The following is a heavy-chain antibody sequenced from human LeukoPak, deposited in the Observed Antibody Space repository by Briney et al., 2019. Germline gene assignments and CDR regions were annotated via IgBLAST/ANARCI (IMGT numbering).Heavy chain of an antibody. J-gene: IGHJ4*02. V-gene: IGHV1-58*01. CDR2: IVVGSGDT. CDR1: GFTFTSSA. D-gene: IGHD3-22*01. Sequence: SVKVSCKASGFTFTSSAVQWVRQARGQRLEWIGWIVVGSGDTNYAQKFQERVTITRDMSTSTAYMELSSLRSEDTAVYYCAAPRDSSGYYYFDYWGQGTLVTVSS. CDR3: AAPRDSSGYYYFDY.